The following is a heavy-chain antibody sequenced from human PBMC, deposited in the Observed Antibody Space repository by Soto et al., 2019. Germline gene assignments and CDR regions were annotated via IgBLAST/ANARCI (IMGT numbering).Heavy chain of an antibody. CDR1: GYTFTSYG. CDR3: AYYYDSSGYPLGAFDI. V-gene: IGHV1-18*01. J-gene: IGHJ3*02. CDR2: ISAYNGNT. D-gene: IGHD3-22*01. Sequence: ASGKVSCKASGYTFTSYGISWVRQAPGQGLEWMGWISAYNGNTNYAQKLQGRVTMTTDTSTSTAYMELRSLRSDDTAVYYCAYYYDSSGYPLGAFDIWGQGTMVTVSS.